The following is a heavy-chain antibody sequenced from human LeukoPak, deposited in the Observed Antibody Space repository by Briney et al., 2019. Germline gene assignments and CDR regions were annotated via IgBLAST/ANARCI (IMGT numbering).Heavy chain of an antibody. CDR1: GYTFTSYY. D-gene: IGHD1-14*01. J-gene: IGHJ6*03. Sequence: ASVKVSCKASGYTFTSYYMHWVRQAPGQGLEWMGIINPSGGSTSYAQKFQGRVTMTRDMSTSTVYMELSSLRSEDTAVYYCARQPDTTTGNYYYYMDVWGKGTTVTVSS. CDR2: INPSGGST. CDR3: ARQPDTTTGNYYYYMDV. V-gene: IGHV1-46*01.